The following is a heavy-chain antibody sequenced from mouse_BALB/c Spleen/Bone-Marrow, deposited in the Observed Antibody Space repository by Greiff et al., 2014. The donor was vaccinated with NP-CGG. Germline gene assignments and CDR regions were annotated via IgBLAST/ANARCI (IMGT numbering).Heavy chain of an antibody. J-gene: IGHJ2*01. CDR3: ARRAVRYFDH. V-gene: IGHV1-7*01. Sequence: VQLQQSWAELAKPGASVKMSCKASGYTFTSYWMHWVKQRPGQGLEWIGYINPSTGYTEYNQKFKDKATLTADKSSSTAYMQRSSLTSEDAAVYYCARRAVRYFDHWGQGTTLTVSS. D-gene: IGHD2-13*01. CDR1: GYTFTSYW. CDR2: INPSTGYT.